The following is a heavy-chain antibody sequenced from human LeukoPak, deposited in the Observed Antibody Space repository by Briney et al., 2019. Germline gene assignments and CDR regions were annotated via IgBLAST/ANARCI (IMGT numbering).Heavy chain of an antibody. D-gene: IGHD6-19*01. CDR3: ARDGLWLALPGDY. J-gene: IGHJ4*02. CDR1: GFTFSSYE. V-gene: IGHV3-48*01. Sequence: GGSLRLSCAASGFTFSSYEMNWVRQAPGKGLEWVSYISSSSSTIYYADSVKGRFTISRDNAKNSLYLQMNSLRAEDTAVYYCARDGLWLALPGDYWGQGTLVTVSS. CDR2: ISSSSSTI.